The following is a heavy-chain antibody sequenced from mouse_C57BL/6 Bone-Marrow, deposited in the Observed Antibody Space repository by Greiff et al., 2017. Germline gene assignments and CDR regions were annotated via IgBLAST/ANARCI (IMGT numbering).Heavy chain of an antibody. CDR1: GFTFSSYA. CDR2: ISSGGDSI. J-gene: IGHJ1*03. D-gene: IGHD1-2*01. Sequence: LKESGEGLVKPGGSLTLSCAASGFTFSSYAMSWVRQTPEKRLEWVAYISSGGDSIYYADTVKGRFTISSDNARNTLYLQMSILKSEDTAMYYCTRDRVTTAYFDVWGTGTTVTVSS. V-gene: IGHV5-9-1*02. CDR3: TRDRVTTAYFDV.